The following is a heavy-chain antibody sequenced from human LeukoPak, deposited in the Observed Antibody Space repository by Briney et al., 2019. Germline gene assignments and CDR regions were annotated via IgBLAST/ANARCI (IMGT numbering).Heavy chain of an antibody. CDR1: GFAVGSNY. Sequence: PGGSLRLSCVASGFAVGSNYMSWVRQAPGKGLEWVSAISGSGGSTYYADSVKGRFTISRDNSKNTLYLQMNSLRAEDTAVYYCAKVDDSSGYYWDAFDVWGQGTMVTVSS. J-gene: IGHJ3*01. D-gene: IGHD3-22*01. V-gene: IGHV3-23*01. CDR3: AKVDDSSGYYWDAFDV. CDR2: ISGSGGST.